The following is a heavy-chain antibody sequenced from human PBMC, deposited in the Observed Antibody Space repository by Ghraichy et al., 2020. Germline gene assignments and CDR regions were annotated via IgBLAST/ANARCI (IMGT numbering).Heavy chain of an antibody. Sequence: LSLTCAASGFTFSSYSMNWVRQAPGKGLEWVSSISSSSYIYYADSVKGRFTISRDNAKNSLYLQMNSLRAEDTAVYYCARVDGGSGSYRYYYYMDVWGKGTTVTVSS. D-gene: IGHD3-10*01. CDR3: ARVDGGSGSYRYYYYMDV. CDR2: ISSSSYI. J-gene: IGHJ6*03. CDR1: GFTFSSYS. V-gene: IGHV3-21*01.